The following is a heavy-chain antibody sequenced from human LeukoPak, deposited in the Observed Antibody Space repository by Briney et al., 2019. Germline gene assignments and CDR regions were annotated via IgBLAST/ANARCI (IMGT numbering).Heavy chain of an antibody. CDR3: ARDRYSSSSLYYYYMDV. J-gene: IGHJ6*03. CDR1: GFIFSTYD. Sequence: GESLRLSCAASGFIFSTYDMHWVRQAPAKGLEWVAFIQYDGTNKDYADSVKGRFTISRDSSKNTLYLQMNSLRAEDTAVYYCARDRYSSSSLYYYYMDVWGKGTTVTVSS. D-gene: IGHD6-6*01. V-gene: IGHV3-30*02. CDR2: IQYDGTNK.